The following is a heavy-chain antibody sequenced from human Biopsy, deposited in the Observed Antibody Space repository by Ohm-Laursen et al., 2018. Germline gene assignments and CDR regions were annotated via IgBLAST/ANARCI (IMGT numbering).Heavy chain of an antibody. CDR3: TRGGYYYDSLAYYYWFDP. CDR2: INAKTGDT. CDR1: GYTFTGYH. V-gene: IGHV1-2*02. D-gene: IGHD3-22*01. J-gene: IGHJ5*02. Sequence: ASVKVSCKASGYTFTGYHAHWVRQAPGQGLEWMGWINAKTGDTNYAQKFQGRVTMTRDTSISTAYVDLSSLRSDDTAVYYCTRGGYYYDSLAYYYWFDPRGQGTLVTVSS.